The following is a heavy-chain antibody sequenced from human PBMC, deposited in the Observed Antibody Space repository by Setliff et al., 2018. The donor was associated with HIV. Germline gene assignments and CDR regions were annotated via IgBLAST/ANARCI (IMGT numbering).Heavy chain of an antibody. Sequence: SETLSLTCTVSGGSLSTSSFYWGRIRQPPGKRLEWIGSIFFSGSTYYNPSLKSRVTISVDTSKNQFSVKLSSVTAADTAIYYCARHRSYGDYDPNWFDPWGRGTLVTVSS. D-gene: IGHD4-17*01. CDR2: IFFSGST. CDR3: ARHRSYGDYDPNWFDP. V-gene: IGHV4-39*01. J-gene: IGHJ5*02. CDR1: GGSLSTSSFY.